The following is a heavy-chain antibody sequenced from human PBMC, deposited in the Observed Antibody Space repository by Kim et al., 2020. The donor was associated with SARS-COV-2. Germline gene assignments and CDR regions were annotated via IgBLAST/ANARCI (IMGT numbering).Heavy chain of an antibody. CDR1: GFTVSSNY. CDR3: ARVSRDSSGWYTGYYYYYGMDV. CDR2: IYSGGST. Sequence: GGSLRLSCAASGFTVSSNYMSWVRQAPGKGLEWVSVIYSGGSTYYADPVKGRFTISRDNSKNTLYLQMNSLRAEDTAVYYCARVSRDSSGWYTGYYYYYGMDVWGQGTTVTVSS. D-gene: IGHD6-19*01. J-gene: IGHJ6*02. V-gene: IGHV3-53*01.